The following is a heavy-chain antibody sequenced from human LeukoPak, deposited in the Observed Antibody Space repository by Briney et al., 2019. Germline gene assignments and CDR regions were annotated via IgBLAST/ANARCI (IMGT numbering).Heavy chain of an antibody. CDR2: IYYSGST. Sequence: NPSETLSLTCTVSGGSISSGGYYWSWIRQHPGKGLEWIGYIYYSGSTNYNPSLKSRVTISVDTSKNQFSLKLSSVTAADTAVYYCAREAYCGGDCYSLADAFDIWGQGTMVTVSS. J-gene: IGHJ3*02. CDR3: AREAYCGGDCYSLADAFDI. V-gene: IGHV4-61*08. CDR1: GGSISSGGYY. D-gene: IGHD2-21*02.